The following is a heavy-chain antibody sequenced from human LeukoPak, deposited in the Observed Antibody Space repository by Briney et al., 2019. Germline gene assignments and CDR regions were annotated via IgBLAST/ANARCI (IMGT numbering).Heavy chain of an antibody. J-gene: IGHJ4*02. CDR2: IIPIFGTA. Sequence: ASVTVSCKASGGTFSSYAISWVRQAPGQGLEWMGGIIPIFGTANYAQKFQGGVTITADKSTSTAYMELSSLRSEDTAVYYCARELQLAHFDYWGQGTLVTVSS. D-gene: IGHD6-13*01. V-gene: IGHV1-69*06. CDR3: ARELQLAHFDY. CDR1: GGTFSSYA.